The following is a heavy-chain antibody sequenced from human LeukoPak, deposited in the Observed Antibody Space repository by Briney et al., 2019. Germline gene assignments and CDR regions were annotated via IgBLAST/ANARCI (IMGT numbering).Heavy chain of an antibody. CDR3: ASNWGNETGLH. J-gene: IGHJ4*02. CDR2: IYSGGST. Sequence: PGGSLRLSCAVSGFTVSSNYMSWVRQAPGKGLERVSVIYSGGSTYYADSVRGRFTISRDNSKNTLYLQMNSLRAEDTAVYYCASNWGNETGLHWGQGTLVTVSS. V-gene: IGHV3-53*01. D-gene: IGHD7-27*01. CDR1: GFTVSSNY.